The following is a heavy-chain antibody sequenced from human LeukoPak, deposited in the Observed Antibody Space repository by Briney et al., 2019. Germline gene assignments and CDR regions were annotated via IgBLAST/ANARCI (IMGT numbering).Heavy chain of an antibody. Sequence: SETLSLTCAVYGGFFGGYYWSWIRQPPGKGLEWIGEINHGGSTNYNPSLKSRVTISVDTSKNQFSLKLSSVTAADTAVYYCARGTWGPTVTPGRWAYYYSYYMDVWGKGTTVTVSS. CDR1: GGFFGGYY. V-gene: IGHV4-34*01. CDR3: ARGTWGPTVTPGRWAYYYSYYMDV. J-gene: IGHJ6*03. CDR2: INHGGST. D-gene: IGHD4-17*01.